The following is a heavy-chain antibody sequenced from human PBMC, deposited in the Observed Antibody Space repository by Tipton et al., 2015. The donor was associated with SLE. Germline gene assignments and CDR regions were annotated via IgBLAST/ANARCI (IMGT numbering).Heavy chain of an antibody. V-gene: IGHV3-74*01. Sequence: SLRLSCAASGFTFSSYWMHWVRQAPGKGLVWVSRINSDGSSTSYADSVKGRFTISRDNAKNTLYLQMNSLRAEDTAVYYCARGVRLQRWPRGVDYWGQGTLVTVSS. CDR1: GFTFSSYW. J-gene: IGHJ4*02. CDR2: INSDGSST. D-gene: IGHD5-18*01. CDR3: ARGVRLQRWPRGVDY.